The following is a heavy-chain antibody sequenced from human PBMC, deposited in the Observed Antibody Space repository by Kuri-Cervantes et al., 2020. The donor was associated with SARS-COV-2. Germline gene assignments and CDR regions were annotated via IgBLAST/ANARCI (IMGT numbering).Heavy chain of an antibody. D-gene: IGHD3-10*01. Sequence: GSLRLSCTVSGGSISSYYWSWIRQPPGKGLEWIGYIYYSGSANYNPSLKSRVTISVDTSKNQFSLRLSSVTAADTAVYYCARERSGGLPFGYYYYGMDVWGQGTTVTVSS. J-gene: IGHJ6*02. V-gene: IGHV4-59*12. CDR3: ARERSGGLPFGYYYYGMDV. CDR2: IYYSGSA. CDR1: GGSISSYY.